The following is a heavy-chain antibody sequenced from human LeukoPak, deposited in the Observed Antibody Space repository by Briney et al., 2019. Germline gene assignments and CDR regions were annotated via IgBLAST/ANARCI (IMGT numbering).Heavy chain of an antibody. CDR2: ISSSGSST. CDR1: GFTLSDYF. CDR3: ARDFQSSY. Sequence: GGSLRLSCAASGFTLSDYFMTWIRQAPGKGLEWVSYISSSGSSTYYADSVKGRFAISTDNAKKSLYLQMNSLRAEDTAVYYCARDFQSSYWGQGTLVTVSS. V-gene: IGHV3-11*01. J-gene: IGHJ4*02.